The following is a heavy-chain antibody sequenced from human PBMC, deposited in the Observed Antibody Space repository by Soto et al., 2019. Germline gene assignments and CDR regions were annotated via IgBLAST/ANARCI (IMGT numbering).Heavy chain of an antibody. V-gene: IGHV4-39*01. CDR1: GGSISSSSYY. J-gene: IGHJ4*02. CDR2: IYYSGST. CDR3: ARLFFGVVIYYFDY. D-gene: IGHD3-3*01. Sequence: SETLSLTCTVSGGSISSSSYYWGWIRQPPGKGLEWIGSIYYSGSTYYNPSLKSRVTISVDTSQNQFSLKLSSVTAADTAVYYCARLFFGVVIYYFDYWGQGTLVTVSS.